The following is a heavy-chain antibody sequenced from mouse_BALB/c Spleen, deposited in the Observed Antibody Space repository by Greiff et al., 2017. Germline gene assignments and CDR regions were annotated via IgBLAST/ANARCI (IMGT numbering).Heavy chain of an antibody. D-gene: IGHD2-3*01. CDR3: ARDYDGYSGGYFDD. CDR2: INPYNGDT. J-gene: IGHJ2*01. CDR1: GYSFTGYF. V-gene: IGHV1-20*02. Sequence: VQLKESGPELVKPGASVKISCKASGYSFTGYFMNWVMQSHGKSLEWIGRINPYNGDTFYNQKFKGKATLTVDKSSSTAHMELRSLASEDSAVYYCARDYDGYSGGYFDDWGQGTTLTVAS.